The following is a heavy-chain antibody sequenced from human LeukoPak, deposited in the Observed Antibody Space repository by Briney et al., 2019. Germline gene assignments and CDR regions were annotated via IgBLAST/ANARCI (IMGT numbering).Heavy chain of an antibody. J-gene: IGHJ5*02. Sequence: GESLKISCKGSGYSFTNYWIGWVRQMPGKGLEWMGIIYPGDSDTRYSPSFQGQVTISVGKSITTAYLQWSSLKASDTAMYYCARRLYCSTTSCYGSQGFDPWGQGTLVTVSS. CDR3: ARRLYCSTTSCYGSQGFDP. V-gene: IGHV5-51*01. CDR2: IYPGDSDT. D-gene: IGHD2-2*01. CDR1: GYSFTNYW.